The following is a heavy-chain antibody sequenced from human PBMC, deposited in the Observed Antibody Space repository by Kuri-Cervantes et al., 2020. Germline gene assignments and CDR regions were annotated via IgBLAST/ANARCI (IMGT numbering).Heavy chain of an antibody. V-gene: IGHV4-59*12. CDR2: IYYSGST. D-gene: IGHD6-6*01. J-gene: IGHJ6*03. Sequence: SETLSLTCTVSGGSISSYYWSWIRQPPGKGLEWIGYIYYSGSTNYNPSLKSRVTISVDKSKNQFSLKLSSVTAADTAVYYCARHLSIAARRGYYYYYMDVWGKGTTVTVSS. CDR3: ARHLSIAARRGYYYYYMDV. CDR1: GGSISSYY.